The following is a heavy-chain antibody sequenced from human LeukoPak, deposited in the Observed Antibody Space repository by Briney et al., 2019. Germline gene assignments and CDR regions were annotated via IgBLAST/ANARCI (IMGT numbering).Heavy chain of an antibody. D-gene: IGHD1-1*01. CDR3: ANEESVEGY. CDR1: GFTFSSYA. V-gene: IGHV3-23*01. J-gene: IGHJ4*02. Sequence: PGGSLRLSCAASGFTFSSYALSWVRQVPGKGLEWVSTISGSGGSTYYADSVKGRFTISRDNSKNTLYLQMNSLRAEDTAMYYCANEESVEGYWGQGTLVTVSS. CDR2: ISGSGGST.